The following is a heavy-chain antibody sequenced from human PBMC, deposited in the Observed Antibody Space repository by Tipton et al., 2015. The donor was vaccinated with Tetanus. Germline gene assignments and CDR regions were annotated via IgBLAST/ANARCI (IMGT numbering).Heavy chain of an antibody. CDR2: ISWNSGSI. CDR3: AKDIIPHYPDGMDV. V-gene: IGHV3-9*01. J-gene: IGHJ6*02. D-gene: IGHD2-21*01. Sequence: SLRLSCAASGFTFDDYAMHWVRQAPGKGLEWVSGISWNSGSIGYADSVKGRFTISRDNAKNSLYLQMNSLRAEDTALYYCAKDIIPHYPDGMDVWGQGTTVTVSS. CDR1: GFTFDDYA.